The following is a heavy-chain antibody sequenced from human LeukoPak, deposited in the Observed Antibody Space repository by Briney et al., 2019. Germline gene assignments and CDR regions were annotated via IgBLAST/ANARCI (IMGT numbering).Heavy chain of an antibody. CDR2: IYYSGST. CDR1: GGSISSSSYY. J-gene: IGHJ4*02. CDR3: ARDGPTYYYDSSGYYLY. Sequence: SETLSLTCTVSGGSISSSSYYWGWIRQPPGKGLEWIGSIYYSGSTYYNPSLKSRVTISVDTSKNQFSLKLSSVTAADTAVYYCARDGPTYYYDSSGYYLYWGQGTLVTVSS. V-gene: IGHV4-39*02. D-gene: IGHD3-22*01.